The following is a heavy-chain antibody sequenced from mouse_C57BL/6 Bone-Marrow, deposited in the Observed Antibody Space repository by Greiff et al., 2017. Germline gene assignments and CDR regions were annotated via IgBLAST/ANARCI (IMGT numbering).Heavy chain of an antibody. CDR2: INPNYGTT. CDR3: ARERGNYAYFDV. Sequence: LVEPGASVKISCKASGYSFTDYNMNWVKQSNGKSLEWIGVINPNYGTTSYNQKFKGKATLTVDQSSSTAYMQLNSLTSEDSAVYYCARERGNYAYFDVWGTGTTVTVSS. CDR1: GYSFTDYN. D-gene: IGHD2-1*01. V-gene: IGHV1-39*01. J-gene: IGHJ1*03.